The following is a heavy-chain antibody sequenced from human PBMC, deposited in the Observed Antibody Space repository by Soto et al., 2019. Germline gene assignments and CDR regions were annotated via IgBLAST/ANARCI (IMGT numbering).Heavy chain of an antibody. CDR2: ISGYNGNT. CDR1: GYTFTNYG. J-gene: IGHJ6*04. CDR3: AREGQAPYYYYGMDV. Sequence: QVQVVQSGDEVKKPGASVKVSCKASGYTFTNYGFSWVRQAPGQGLEWMGWISGYNGNTKYAEKFQGRVTMTTDTSESTAHMELRSLRSDDTDVYDCAREGQAPYYYYGMDVWGEVTAVTLSS. V-gene: IGHV1-18*01.